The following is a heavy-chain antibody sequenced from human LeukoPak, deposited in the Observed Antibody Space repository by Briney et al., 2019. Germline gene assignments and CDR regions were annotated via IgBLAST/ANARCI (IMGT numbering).Heavy chain of an antibody. CDR3: ARHRRRSIIGTASSRGFDS. CDR1: GYSFASYW. Sequence: GESLKISCKASGYSFASYWVAWVRQMPGKGLEWMGIIYPADSDTTYSPSFQGQVTISADKSISTAYLQWSSLKASDTAMYYCARHRRRSIIGTASSRGFDSWGQGTLVTVSS. D-gene: IGHD3-10*01. J-gene: IGHJ4*02. CDR2: IYPADSDT. V-gene: IGHV5-51*01.